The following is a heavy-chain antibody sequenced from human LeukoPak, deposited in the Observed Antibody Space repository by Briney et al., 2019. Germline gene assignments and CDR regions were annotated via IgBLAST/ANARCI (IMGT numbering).Heavy chain of an antibody. V-gene: IGHV5-51*01. Sequence: PGESLKISCKGSGFSFASYWIGWVRQVPGKGLEWMGIIYPGDSDTRYSPSFQGQVTISADKSISTAYLQWSSLKASDSAMYYCARPPLDIASLWDSTYYGMDVWGQGTTVTVSS. D-gene: IGHD2-15*01. J-gene: IGHJ6*02. CDR3: ARPPLDIASLWDSTYYGMDV. CDR1: GFSFASYW. CDR2: IYPGDSDT.